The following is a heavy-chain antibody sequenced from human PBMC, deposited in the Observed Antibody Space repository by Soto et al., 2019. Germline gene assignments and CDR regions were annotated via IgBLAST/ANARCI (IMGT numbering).Heavy chain of an antibody. V-gene: IGHV3-23*01. J-gene: IGHJ4*02. CDR3: ARDNDYYDSSGYSAFDY. CDR2: ISGSGGST. CDR1: GFTLSSYA. D-gene: IGHD3-22*01. Sequence: PGGSLRLSCAASGFTLSSYAMSWVRQAPGKGLEWVSAISGSGGSTYYADSVKGRFTISGDNSKNTLYLQMNSLRAEDTAVYYCARDNDYYDSSGYSAFDYWGQGTLVTVSS.